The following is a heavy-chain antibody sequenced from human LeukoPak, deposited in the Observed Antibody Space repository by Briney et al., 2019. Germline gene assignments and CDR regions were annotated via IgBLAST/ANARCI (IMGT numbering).Heavy chain of an antibody. D-gene: IGHD1-26*01. CDR2: ISGSGGST. CDR1: GFTFSSYA. V-gene: IGHV3-23*01. Sequence: GGSLRLSCAASGFTFSSYAMSWVRQAPGKGLEWDSVISGSGGSTYYADSVKGRFTISRDNSKNTLFLQMNSLRAEDTAVYYCAKDPSVGGTAEYFQHWGQGTLVTVSS. CDR3: AKDPSVGGTAEYFQH. J-gene: IGHJ1*01.